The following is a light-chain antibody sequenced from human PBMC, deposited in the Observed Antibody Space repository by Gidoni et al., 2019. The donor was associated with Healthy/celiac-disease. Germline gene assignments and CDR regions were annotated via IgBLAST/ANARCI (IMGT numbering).Light chain of an antibody. J-gene: IGKJ1*01. V-gene: IGKV2-28*01. CDR2: LGS. Sequence: DIVMTQSPLSLPVTPGEPASISCRSSQSLLHSNGYNYLDLYLQKPGQSPQLLIYLGSNRASGVPDRFSGSGSGTDFTLKISRVEAEDVGVYYCMQALQTPRTFGQXTKVEIK. CDR1: QSLLHSNGYNY. CDR3: MQALQTPRT.